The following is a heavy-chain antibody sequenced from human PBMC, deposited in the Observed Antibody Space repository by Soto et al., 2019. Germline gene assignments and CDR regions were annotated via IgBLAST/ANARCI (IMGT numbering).Heavy chain of an antibody. Sequence: SVRVSCTASGGPLSIYANSWVREAPGQGLEWMGGIIPIFGTANYAQKFQGRVTITADKSTSTAYMELSSLRSEDTAVHYCARDGGPTGQLVSYWGQGTLVTVSS. CDR3: ARDGGPTGQLVSY. V-gene: IGHV1-69*06. CDR1: GGPLSIYA. J-gene: IGHJ4*02. CDR2: IIPIFGTA. D-gene: IGHD6-6*01.